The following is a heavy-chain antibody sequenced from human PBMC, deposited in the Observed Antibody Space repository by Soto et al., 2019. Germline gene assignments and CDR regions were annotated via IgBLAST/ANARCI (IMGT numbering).Heavy chain of an antibody. CDR1: GFTVSSNY. CDR3: ARPPPVGGGYCYYYMDV. D-gene: IGHD3-16*01. J-gene: IGHJ6*03. CDR2: IYSGGST. Sequence: EVQLVESGGGLVQPGGSLRLSCAASGFTVSSNYMSWVRQAPGKGLEWVSVIYSGGSTYYADSVKGRFTISRHNSKNTLYLQMNSLRAEDTAVYYCARPPPVGGGYCYYYMDVWGKGTTVTVSS. V-gene: IGHV3-53*04.